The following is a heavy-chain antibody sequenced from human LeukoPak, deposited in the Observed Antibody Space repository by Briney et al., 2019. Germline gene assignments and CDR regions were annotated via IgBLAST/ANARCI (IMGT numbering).Heavy chain of an antibody. CDR2: INPNSGGT. J-gene: IGHJ4*02. Sequence: ASVKVSCKASGYTFTDYYIHWVRQAPGQGLEWMGWINPNSGGTNYAQKFYARVTMTRDTSISTAYMELSRLRPDDTAVFYCARSPDILTGENFDYWGQGTLVTVSS. V-gene: IGHV1-2*02. D-gene: IGHD3-9*01. CDR3: ARSPDILTGENFDY. CDR1: GYTFTDYY.